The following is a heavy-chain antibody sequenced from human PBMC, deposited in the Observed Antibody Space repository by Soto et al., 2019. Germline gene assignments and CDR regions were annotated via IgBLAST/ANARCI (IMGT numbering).Heavy chain of an antibody. CDR2: LSGRGDTT. CDR1: GFDFRAYA. Sequence: DVQLLESGGGLVQPGGSLRLSCAASGFDFRAYAMSWVRQTPGKGLEWVSGLSGRGDTTDYADSVKGRFTISRDNAMNTLYLQMNGLRVEDTATYFCAKDIGAAGVFDHWGQGTLVTVSS. D-gene: IGHD6-13*01. CDR3: AKDIGAAGVFDH. J-gene: IGHJ4*02. V-gene: IGHV3-23*01.